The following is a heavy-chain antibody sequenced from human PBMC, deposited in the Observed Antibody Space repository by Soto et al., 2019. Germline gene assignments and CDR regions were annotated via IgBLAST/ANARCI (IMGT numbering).Heavy chain of an antibody. CDR1: CGSLSAYY. V-gene: IGHV4-34*01. CDR3: ALAPAAHILH. J-gene: IGHJ1*01. D-gene: IGHD2-2*01. CDR2: INPSGTT. Sequence: PSETLSLTCAVYCGSLSAYYWSWIRQPPGKGLEWIGEINPSGTTNYNPSLKSRVTISVDTSKNQFSLKLSSVTAADTAVYHCALAPAAHILHWGQGTLVTVSS.